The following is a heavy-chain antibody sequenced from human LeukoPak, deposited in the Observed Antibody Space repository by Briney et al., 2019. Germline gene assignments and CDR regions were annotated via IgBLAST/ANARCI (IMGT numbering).Heavy chain of an antibody. CDR1: GGSISSGDYY. Sequence: SETLSLTCTVSGGSISSGDYYWSWIRQPPGKGLEWIGYIYYSGSTYYNPSLKSRVTISVDTSKNQFSLKLSSVTAADTAVYYCARHDWRAAAANWFDPWGQGTLVTVSA. CDR3: ARHDWRAAAANWFDP. J-gene: IGHJ5*02. CDR2: IYYSGST. D-gene: IGHD6-13*01. V-gene: IGHV4-30-4*01.